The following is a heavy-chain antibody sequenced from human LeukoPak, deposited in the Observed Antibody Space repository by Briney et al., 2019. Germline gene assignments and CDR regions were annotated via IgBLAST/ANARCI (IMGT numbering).Heavy chain of an antibody. Sequence: PGGSLRLSCAASGFTFSSYAMSWVRQAPGKGLEWVSGISGGGISTYYADSVKGRFTLSRDNAKNSLYLQMNSLRAEDTAVYYCARARGSYSFDYWGQGTLVTVSS. CDR2: ISGGGIST. CDR1: GFTFSSYA. D-gene: IGHD1-26*01. J-gene: IGHJ4*02. CDR3: ARARGSYSFDY. V-gene: IGHV3-23*01.